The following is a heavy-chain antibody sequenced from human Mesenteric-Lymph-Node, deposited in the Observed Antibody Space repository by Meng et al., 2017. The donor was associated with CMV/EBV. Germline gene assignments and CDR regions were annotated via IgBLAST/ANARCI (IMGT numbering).Heavy chain of an antibody. J-gene: IGHJ6*02. CDR2: ISYDGSNK. V-gene: IGHV3-30-3*01. D-gene: IGHD3-10*01. Sequence: GESLKISCAASGFTFSSYAMHWVRQAPGKGLEWVAVISYDGSNKYYADSVKGRFTISRDNSKNTLYLQMNSLRAEDTAVYYCARDNGDVDYYYGMDVWGQGTTVTVSS. CDR1: GFTFSSYA. CDR3: ARDNGDVDYYYGMDV.